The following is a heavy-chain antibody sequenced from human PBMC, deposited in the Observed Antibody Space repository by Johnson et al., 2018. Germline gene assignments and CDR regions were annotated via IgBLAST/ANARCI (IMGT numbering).Heavy chain of an antibody. Sequence: VQLVQSGGGLVKPGGSLRLSCAASGFTFSSYDMHWVRQATGKGLEWVSAIGTAGDTYYADSVKGRFTISRDNSKNTLYLQMNSLSAEDTAVYYCAKGDYFGRSALAEYFQHWGQGTLVTVSS. V-gene: IGHV3-13*01. CDR2: IGTAGDT. CDR1: GFTFSSYD. CDR3: AKGDYFGRSALAEYFQH. J-gene: IGHJ1*01. D-gene: IGHD3-10*01.